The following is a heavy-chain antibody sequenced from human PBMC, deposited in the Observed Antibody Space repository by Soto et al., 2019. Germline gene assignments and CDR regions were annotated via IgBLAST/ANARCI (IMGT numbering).Heavy chain of an antibody. D-gene: IGHD3-16*01. J-gene: IGHJ4*02. Sequence: QVQLQESGPGLVKPSQTLSLTCTVSGGSISSGDYYWSWIRQPPGKGLEWIGYIYYSGSTYYNTSLKXGXTXSXXTSKNQFSLKLSSVPAADTAVYYCARDVRGSYFDYWGQGTLVTVSS. V-gene: IGHV4-30-4*01. CDR2: IYYSGST. CDR3: ARDVRGSYFDY. CDR1: GGSISSGDYY.